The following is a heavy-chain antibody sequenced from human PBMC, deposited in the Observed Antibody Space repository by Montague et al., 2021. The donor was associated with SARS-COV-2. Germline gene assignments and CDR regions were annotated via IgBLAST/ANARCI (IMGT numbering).Heavy chain of an antibody. J-gene: IGHJ4*02. Sequence: SETLSLTCAVYGGSFSDYHWSWIRQPPGQGLEWIGEINHSGNTNYNPSXXSRVTISRDTSKSQFSLKLSYVTAADTAVYYYARGLTDISMIVVVLLGASHYFDSWGQGTLVTVSS. CDR1: GGSFSDYH. CDR2: INHSGNT. V-gene: IGHV4-34*01. CDR3: ARGLTDISMIVVVLLGASHYFDS. D-gene: IGHD3-22*01.